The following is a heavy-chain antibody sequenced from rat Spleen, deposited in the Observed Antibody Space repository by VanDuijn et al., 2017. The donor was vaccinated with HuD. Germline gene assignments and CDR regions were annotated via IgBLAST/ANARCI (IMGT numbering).Heavy chain of an antibody. CDR2: IWGDGST. CDR3: TSDPGITRVMDA. V-gene: IGHV2-1*01. CDR1: GLSLTSNS. Sequence: QVQLKESGPGLVQPSQTLSLTCTVSGLSLTSNSVHWVRQPPGKGLEWMGGIWGDGSTDYNSALKSRLSISRDTSKSQVFLKMNSLQTDDTAIYFCTSDPGITRVMDAWGQGASVTVSS. J-gene: IGHJ4*01. D-gene: IGHD1-4*01.